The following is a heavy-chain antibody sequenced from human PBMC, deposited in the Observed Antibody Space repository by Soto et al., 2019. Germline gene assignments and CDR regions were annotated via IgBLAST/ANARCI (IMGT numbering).Heavy chain of an antibody. J-gene: IGHJ3*02. CDR3: AENRGAFDI. CDR2: ISYDGSNK. Sequence: QVQLVESGGGVVQPGRSLRLSCAASGFTFSSYAMHWVRQAPGKGLEWVAVISYDGSNKYYADSVKGRFTIFRDNSKNTLYLQMNSLRAEDTAVYYCAENRGAFDIWGQGTMVTVSS. CDR1: GFTFSSYA. V-gene: IGHV3-30-3*01. D-gene: IGHD3-16*01.